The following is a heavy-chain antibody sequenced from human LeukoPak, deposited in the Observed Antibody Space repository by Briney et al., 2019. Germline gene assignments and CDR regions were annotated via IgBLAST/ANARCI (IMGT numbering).Heavy chain of an antibody. Sequence: SETLSLTCAVYGGSFSGYYWSWIRQPPGKGLEWIGEINHSGSTNYNPSLKSRVTISVDTSKNQFSLKLSSVTAADTAVYYCARVRLYPYCGGDCYSYFDYWGQGTQVTVSS. J-gene: IGHJ4*02. D-gene: IGHD2-21*02. CDR3: ARVRLYPYCGGDCYSYFDY. CDR2: INHSGST. CDR1: GGSFSGYY. V-gene: IGHV4-34*01.